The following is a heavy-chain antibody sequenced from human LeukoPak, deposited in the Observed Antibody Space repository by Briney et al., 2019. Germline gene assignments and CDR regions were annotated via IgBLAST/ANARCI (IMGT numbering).Heavy chain of an antibody. CDR1: GFTFSNYN. CDR3: ARTPGSNTDRSLDY. J-gene: IGHJ4*02. Sequence: GSLRLSCVGFGFTFSNYNLNWIRQPPGKGLEWIGEINHSGSTNYNPSLKSRVTISVDTSKNQLSLKLSSVTAADTAVYYCARTPGSNTDRSLDYWGQGTLVTVSS. CDR2: INHSGST. V-gene: IGHV4-34*01. D-gene: IGHD3-16*02.